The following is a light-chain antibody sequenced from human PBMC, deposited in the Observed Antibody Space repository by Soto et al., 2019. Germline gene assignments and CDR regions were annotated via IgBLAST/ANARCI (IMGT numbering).Light chain of an antibody. Sequence: EIVMTQSPATLSVSPGERATLSCRASQSVSINLAWYQQKRGQAPRLLIYGASTRATGTPARFSGSGSETEFTLTISSLQSEEFAVYYCQQYNNWPRTFGHGTKLEI. V-gene: IGKV3-15*01. CDR2: GAS. CDR3: QQYNNWPRT. CDR1: QSVSIN. J-gene: IGKJ2*01.